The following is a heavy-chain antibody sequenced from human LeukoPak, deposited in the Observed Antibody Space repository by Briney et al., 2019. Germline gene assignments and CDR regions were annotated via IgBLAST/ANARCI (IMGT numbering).Heavy chain of an antibody. CDR3: ARGEDLLVPLDY. D-gene: IGHD3-16*01. V-gene: IGHV1-2*02. J-gene: IGHJ4*02. CDR2: INPNSGGT. Sequence: ASVKVSCKASGYTSTRYFMHWVRQAPGQGLKWMGWINPNSGGTNFAQKFQGRVTMTRDTSISTAYMELSRLRSDDTAVYYCARGEDLLVPLDYWGQGTLVTVSS. CDR1: GYTSTRYF.